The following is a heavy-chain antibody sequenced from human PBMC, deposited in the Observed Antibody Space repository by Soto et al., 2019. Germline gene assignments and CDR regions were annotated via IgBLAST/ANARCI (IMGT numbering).Heavy chain of an antibody. V-gene: IGHV3-23*01. Sequence: GGSLRLSCAASGFTFSSYAMSWVRQAPGKGLEWVSAISGSGGSTYYADSVKGRFTISRDNSKNTLYLQMNSLRAEDTAVYYCAKDNWGSFYYYYYDMDVWGQGTTVTVSS. CDR2: ISGSGGST. D-gene: IGHD7-27*01. J-gene: IGHJ6*02. CDR1: GFTFSSYA. CDR3: AKDNWGSFYYYYYDMDV.